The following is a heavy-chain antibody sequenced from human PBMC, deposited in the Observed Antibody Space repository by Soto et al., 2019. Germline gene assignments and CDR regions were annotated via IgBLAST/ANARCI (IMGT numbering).Heavy chain of an antibody. CDR3: ARSRDYYYGSGTPSDAFDI. D-gene: IGHD3-10*01. J-gene: IGHJ3*02. V-gene: IGHV3-7*05. CDR2: IKQDGSEK. CDR1: GFIFSSYW. Sequence: GGSLRLSCAASGFIFSSYWMSWVRQAPGKGLEWVANIKQDGSEKYYVDSVKGRFTISRDNAKNSLYLQMNSLRAEDTAVYYCARSRDYYYGSGTPSDAFDIWGQGTMVTVSS.